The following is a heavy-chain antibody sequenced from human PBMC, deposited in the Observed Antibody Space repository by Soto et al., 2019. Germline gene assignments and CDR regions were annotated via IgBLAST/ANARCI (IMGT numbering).Heavy chain of an antibody. CDR1: GGSISSYY. V-gene: IGHV4-59*01. D-gene: IGHD3-22*01. CDR2: IYYTGST. Sequence: SETLSLTCTVSGGSISSYYWSWIRQPPGKGLEWIAYIYYTGSTNYNPSLKSRVTLSADTSKNQFSLKLSSVTAADTAMYYCARVDSSGSYFDYWGQGTLVTVSS. CDR3: ARVDSSGSYFDY. J-gene: IGHJ4*02.